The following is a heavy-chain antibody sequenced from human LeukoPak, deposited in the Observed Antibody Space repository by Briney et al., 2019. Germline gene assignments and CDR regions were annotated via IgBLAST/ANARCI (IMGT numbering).Heavy chain of an antibody. V-gene: IGHV3-23*01. J-gene: IGHJ4*02. CDR3: TKAPLRSCSGAFCYPFDY. Sequence: GGSLRLSCAASGFTFSNYAMSWVRQTPGKGLEWVAATVGGRPDTYHAESVKGRFTVSRDDSRDTLFLQMNRLSVDDTAIYYCTKAPLRSCSGAFCYPFDYWGQGTLVTVSP. CDR2: TVGGRPDT. D-gene: IGHD2-8*02. CDR1: GFTFSNYA.